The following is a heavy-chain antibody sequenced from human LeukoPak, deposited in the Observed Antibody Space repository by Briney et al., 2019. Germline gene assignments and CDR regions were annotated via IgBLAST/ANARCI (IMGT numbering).Heavy chain of an antibody. J-gene: IGHJ4*02. CDR3: ARDRGWLNYYFDY. V-gene: IGHV1-69*13. CDR1: GGTFSSYA. CDR2: IIPIFGTA. Sequence: ASVKVSCKASGGTFSSYAISWVRQAPGQGLEWMGGIIPIFGTANYAQKFQGRVTITADESTSTAYMELSSLRSEDTAVYYCARDRGWLNYYFDYWGQGTLVTVSS. D-gene: IGHD6-19*01.